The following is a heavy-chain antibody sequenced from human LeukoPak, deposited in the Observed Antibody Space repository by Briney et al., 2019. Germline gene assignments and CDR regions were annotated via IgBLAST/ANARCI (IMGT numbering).Heavy chain of an antibody. D-gene: IGHD6-13*01. CDR3: ARGRSSWYGIAY. CDR2: FDPEDGET. Sequence: ASVKVSCKVSGYTLTELSMHWVRQAPGKGLEWMGGFDPEDGETIYAQKFQGRVTMTRNTSISTAYMELSSLRSEDTAVYYCARGRSSWYGIAYWGQGTLVTVSS. V-gene: IGHV1-24*01. CDR1: GYTLTELS. J-gene: IGHJ4*02.